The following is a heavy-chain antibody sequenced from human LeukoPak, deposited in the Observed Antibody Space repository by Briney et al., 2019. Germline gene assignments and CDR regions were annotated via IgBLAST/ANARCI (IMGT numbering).Heavy chain of an antibody. CDR2: FVSDGYKA. J-gene: IGHJ5*02. CDR1: GFTFSSYA. Sequence: GGSLRLSCAASGFTFSSYAMSWVRQAPGKGLEWVATFVSDGYKAYYADSVKGRFAISRDNSQNTVHLQMNSLRAEDTATYYCAKEIVFLFGDPWGQGALVTVSS. CDR3: AKEIVFLFGDP. D-gene: IGHD2/OR15-2a*01. V-gene: IGHV3-23*01.